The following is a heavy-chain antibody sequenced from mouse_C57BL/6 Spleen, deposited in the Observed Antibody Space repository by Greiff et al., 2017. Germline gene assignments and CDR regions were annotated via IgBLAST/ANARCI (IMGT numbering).Heavy chain of an antibody. V-gene: IGHV5-6*01. J-gene: IGHJ2*01. CDR2: ISSGGSYT. Sequence: EVQLQESGGDLVKPGGSLKLSCAASGFTFSSYGMSWVRQTPDKRLEWVATISSGGSYTYYPGSVKGRFTISRDNAKNTLYLQMSSLKSEDTAMYYCARTDYFDYWGQGTTLTVSS. CDR3: ARTDYFDY. CDR1: GFTFSSYG.